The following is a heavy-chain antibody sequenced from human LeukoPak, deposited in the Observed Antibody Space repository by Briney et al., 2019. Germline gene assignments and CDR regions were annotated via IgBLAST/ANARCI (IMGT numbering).Heavy chain of an antibody. J-gene: IGHJ5*02. Sequence: GASVKVSCKASGYSFSRYGISWVRQAPGQGLEWMGWISTYNGNTNYAQKFQGRVTMTTDTSTNTAYMELRSLRSDDTVVYYSARDLDYYDSSGSGWFDPWGQGTLVTVSS. CDR3: ARDLDYYDSSGSGWFDP. D-gene: IGHD3-22*01. CDR1: GYSFSRYG. V-gene: IGHV1-18*01. CDR2: ISTYNGNT.